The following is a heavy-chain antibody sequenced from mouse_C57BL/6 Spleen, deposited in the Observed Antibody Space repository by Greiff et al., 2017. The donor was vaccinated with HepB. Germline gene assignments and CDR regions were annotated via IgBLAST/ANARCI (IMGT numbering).Heavy chain of an antibody. CDR3: ARDYGSSPLLVYAMDY. V-gene: IGHV5-17*01. CDR1: GFTFSDYG. J-gene: IGHJ4*01. Sequence: EVKLVESGGGLVKPGGSLKLSCAASGFTFSDYGMHWVRQAPEKGLEWVAYISSGSSTIYYADTVKGRFTISRDNAKNTLFLQMTSLRSEDTAMYYCARDYGSSPLLVYAMDYWGQGTSVTVSS. D-gene: IGHD1-1*01. CDR2: ISSGSSTI.